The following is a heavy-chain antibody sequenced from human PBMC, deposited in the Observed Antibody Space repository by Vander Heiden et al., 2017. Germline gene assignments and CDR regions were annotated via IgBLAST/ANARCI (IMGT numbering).Heavy chain of an antibody. CDR2: INPNSGYT. CDR1: GYTFRDYY. J-gene: IGHJ4*02. Sequence: QVQLVQSGAEVKKPGASLKVSCKASGYTFRDYYIHWARQAPGQGLEWMGWINPNSGYTNSAQKFQGRVTMTRDTSITTAYMELSRLKSDDTAVYYCARGQTMVRGGPTDWGQGTLVTVSS. CDR3: ARGQTMVRGGPTD. V-gene: IGHV1-2*02. D-gene: IGHD3-10*01.